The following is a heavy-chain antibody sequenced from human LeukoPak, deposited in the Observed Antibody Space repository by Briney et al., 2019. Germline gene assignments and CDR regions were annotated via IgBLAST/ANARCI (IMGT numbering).Heavy chain of an antibody. V-gene: IGHV4-34*01. CDR2: INHSGRA. CDR1: GGSFGGYS. J-gene: IGHJ4*02. Sequence: PSETLSLTCDVHGGSFGGYSWNWIRRPPGKGLEWIGEINHSGRAKYNPSLKSRVTISVETSNNAFSLKVSSVTAADTAVYYCAAELDGYKTFDQWGQGTLVTVSS. D-gene: IGHD5-24*01. CDR3: AAELDGYKTFDQ.